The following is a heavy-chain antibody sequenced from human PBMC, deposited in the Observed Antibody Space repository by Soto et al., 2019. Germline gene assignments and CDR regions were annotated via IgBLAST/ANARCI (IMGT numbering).Heavy chain of an antibody. J-gene: IGHJ4*02. D-gene: IGHD1-1*01. CDR2: IYHSGAT. CDR3: ARDLGTGTDY. CDR1: GDSISRSNW. Sequence: QVQLQESGPGLVKPSGTLSLTCAVSGDSISRSNWWSWVRHAPGNGLEWIGEIYHSGATTYNPSLKSRATISVDPSNNHFSLKLTSVTAADTAVYFCARDLGTGTDYWGQGTLVTVAS. V-gene: IGHV4-4*02.